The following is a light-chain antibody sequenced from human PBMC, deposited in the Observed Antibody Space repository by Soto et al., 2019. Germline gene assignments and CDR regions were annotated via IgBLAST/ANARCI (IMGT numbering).Light chain of an antibody. CDR2: EVS. Sequence: QSALTQPASVSGSPGQSITISCTGTSSDVGGYDYVSWYQLHPGKAPKLIVSEVSHRPSGVSNRFSGSKSGNTASLTISGLQSEDEADYYCISYTSDDVRYVFGTGTKLTVL. CDR1: SSDVGGYDY. V-gene: IGLV2-14*01. CDR3: ISYTSDDVRYV. J-gene: IGLJ1*01.